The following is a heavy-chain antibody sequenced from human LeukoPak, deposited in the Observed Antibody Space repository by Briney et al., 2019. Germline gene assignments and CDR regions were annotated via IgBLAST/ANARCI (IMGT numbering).Heavy chain of an antibody. D-gene: IGHD6-13*01. Sequence: GSLRLSFVASGFTFRSFWMNLVRQAPGKGLEFVANIDQDGSVRNYVDSVKGRFIISRDNAKNSLYLQMDSLRAEDTAVYFCARDPGSSSFDYWGLGTPVTVSS. V-gene: IGHV3-7*01. CDR1: GFTFRSFW. J-gene: IGHJ4*02. CDR3: ARDPGSSSFDY. CDR2: IDQDGSVR.